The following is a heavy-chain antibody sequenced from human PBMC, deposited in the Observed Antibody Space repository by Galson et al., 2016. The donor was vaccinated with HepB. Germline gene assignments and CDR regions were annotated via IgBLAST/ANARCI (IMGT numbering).Heavy chain of an antibody. CDR2: INSDGGTI. CDR1: GFTFSRSW. J-gene: IGHJ4*02. CDR3: VKLGCSSSRCYGNF. Sequence: SLRLSCAASGFTFSRSWMSWVRQAPGKGLEFVSTINSDGGTIDYADSVKGRVTISRDNSKNMLYLQMNSLRIEDTAVYHCVKLGCSSSRCYGNFWGRGTPVTVSS. V-gene: IGHV3-64D*06. D-gene: IGHD2-2*01.